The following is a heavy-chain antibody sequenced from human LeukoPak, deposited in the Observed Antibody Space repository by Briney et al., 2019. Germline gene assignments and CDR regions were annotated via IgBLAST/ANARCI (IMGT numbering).Heavy chain of an antibody. J-gene: IGHJ4*02. V-gene: IGHV4-39*01. CDR3: ARHPGGSSWFEGPDC. D-gene: IGHD6-13*01. CDR1: GGSISSGTYY. CDR2: ISYSGNT. Sequence: SETLSLTCSVSGGSISSGTYYWGWIHQPPGKGLEWIGTISYSGNTYYNPSLKSRVAISIDTSKNQFSLKLNSVTAADTALYYCARHPGGSSWFEGPDCWGQGTLVTVSS.